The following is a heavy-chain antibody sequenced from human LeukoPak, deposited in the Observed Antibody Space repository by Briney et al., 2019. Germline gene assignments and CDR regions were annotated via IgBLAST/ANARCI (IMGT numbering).Heavy chain of an antibody. D-gene: IGHD2-15*01. V-gene: IGHV3-23*01. CDR3: AKDLSWWAAADS. CDR2: VGSDERK. Sequence: SGGSLRLSCAASGFTLPGNAMSWFRQAPGRGLEWVSGVGSDERKHYADSVRGRFTISRDNPMNTVYLQMNSLRVEDTAVYYCAKDLSWWAAADSWGQGALVTVSS. J-gene: IGHJ5*01. CDR1: GFTLPGNA.